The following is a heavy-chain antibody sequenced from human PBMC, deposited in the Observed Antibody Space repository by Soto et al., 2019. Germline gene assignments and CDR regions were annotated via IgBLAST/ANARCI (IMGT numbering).Heavy chain of an antibody. CDR1: GDSISDYFY. J-gene: IGHJ4*02. D-gene: IGHD2-15*01. CDR2: IYTDGTT. CDR3: AREVRGGFTGIFDQ. Sequence: QVQLQGSGPGQVKPSETLSLTYTVSGDSISDYFYWSWIRQPAGKGLEWIGRIYTDGTTKYTPSLKSRVTLSLDKSKNQFSLRLSSVTAADTAVYYFAREVRGGFTGIFDQWGRGSRVTVSS. V-gene: IGHV4-4*07.